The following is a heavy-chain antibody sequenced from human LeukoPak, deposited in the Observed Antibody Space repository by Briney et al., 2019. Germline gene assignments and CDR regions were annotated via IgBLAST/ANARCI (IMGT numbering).Heavy chain of an antibody. CDR3: ARQGPLTTAVTTRTNPFDY. Sequence: SETLSLTCTVSAGSISSSYWSWIRQPPGKGLEWIGYIYYSGSTNYNPSLKSRVTISVDTSKNQFSLKLNSVTAADTAVYYCARQGPLTTAVTTRTNPFDYWGQGTLVTVS. J-gene: IGHJ4*02. CDR1: AGSISSSY. V-gene: IGHV4-59*08. D-gene: IGHD4-11*01. CDR2: IYYSGST.